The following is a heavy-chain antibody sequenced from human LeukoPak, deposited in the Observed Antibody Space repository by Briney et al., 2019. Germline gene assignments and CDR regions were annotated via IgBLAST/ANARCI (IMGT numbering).Heavy chain of an antibody. V-gene: IGHV3-21*01. Sequence: GSLRLSCAASGFTFSSYSMNWVRQAPGKGLEWVSSISSSSSYIYYADSVKGRFTISRDNAKNSLYLQMNSLRAEDTAVYYCAREITIFGVVILGYWGQGTLVTVSS. CDR1: GFTFSSYS. CDR2: ISSSSSYI. D-gene: IGHD3-3*01. J-gene: IGHJ4*02. CDR3: AREITIFGVVILGY.